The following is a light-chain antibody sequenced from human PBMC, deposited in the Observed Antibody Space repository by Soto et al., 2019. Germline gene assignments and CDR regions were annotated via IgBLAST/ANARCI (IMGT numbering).Light chain of an antibody. CDR3: QQSYSTPTIT. Sequence: DIQMTQSPSTLSASVGDRVTITCRASQSISTWLAWYQQKPGKAPKLLIYAASTLQSGVPSRFSGSGSGTEFTLTISSLQPEDFATYYCQQSYSTPTITFGQGTRLEI. CDR2: AAS. J-gene: IGKJ5*01. V-gene: IGKV1-39*01. CDR1: QSISTW.